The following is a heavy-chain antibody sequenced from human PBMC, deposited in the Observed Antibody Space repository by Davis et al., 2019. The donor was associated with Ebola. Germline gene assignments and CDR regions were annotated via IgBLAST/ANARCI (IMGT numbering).Heavy chain of an antibody. V-gene: IGHV1-2*02. Sequence: AASVKVSCKASGCTFTSYDVHWVRQAPGQGLEWMGWISPNSGGTKYAQRFQGRVPMTRETSISTNYMDLSRRRSDDTAVYYGARESGGWLAPGDYFDYWGQGTLVTVSS. D-gene: IGHD5-24*01. CDR3: ARESGGWLAPGDYFDY. CDR2: ISPNSGGT. J-gene: IGHJ4*02. CDR1: GCTFTSYD.